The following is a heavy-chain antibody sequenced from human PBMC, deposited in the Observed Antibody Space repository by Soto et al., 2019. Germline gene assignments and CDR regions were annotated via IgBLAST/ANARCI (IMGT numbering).Heavy chain of an antibody. V-gene: IGHV3-11*01. CDR3: ARVIIPPAILSFDY. D-gene: IGHD2-2*01. J-gene: IGHJ4*02. CDR1: GFTFSDYY. CDR2: ISSSGSPI. Sequence: GGSLRLSCAASGFTFSDYYMSWIRQAPGKGLEWVSYISSSGSPIFYADSVRGRFTISRDDAKGSLYLQMNSLRAEDTAVYYCARVIIPPAILSFDYWGQGTLVTVSS.